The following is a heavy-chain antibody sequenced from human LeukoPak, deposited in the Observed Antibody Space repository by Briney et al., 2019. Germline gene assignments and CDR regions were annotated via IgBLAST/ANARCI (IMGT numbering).Heavy chain of an antibody. CDR2: IYYSGST. CDR3: ARDTYYDFWSGYYRGVYFDY. J-gene: IGHJ4*02. CDR1: GGSISSYY. V-gene: IGHV4-59*01. D-gene: IGHD3-3*01. Sequence: PSETLSLTCTVSGGSISSYYWSWIRQPPGKGLEWIGYIYYSGSTNYNPSLKSRVTISVDTSKNQFSLKLSSVTAADTAVYYCARDTYYDFWSGYYRGVYFDYWGQGTLVTVSS.